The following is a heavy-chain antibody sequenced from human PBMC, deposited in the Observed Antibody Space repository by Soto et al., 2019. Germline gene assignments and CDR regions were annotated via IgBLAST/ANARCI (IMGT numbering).Heavy chain of an antibody. J-gene: IGHJ5*02. V-gene: IGHV4-30-2*01. D-gene: IGHD3-10*01. CDR3: AREIASSGPGLNWFDP. Sequence: QLQLQESGSGLVKPSQTLSLTCAVSGGSISSGGYSWSWIRQPPGKGLEWIGYIYHSGSTYYNPSLKSRVTISVDRSKNQFSLKLSSVTAADTAVYYCAREIASSGPGLNWFDPWGQGTLVTVSS. CDR1: GGSISSGGYS. CDR2: IYHSGST.